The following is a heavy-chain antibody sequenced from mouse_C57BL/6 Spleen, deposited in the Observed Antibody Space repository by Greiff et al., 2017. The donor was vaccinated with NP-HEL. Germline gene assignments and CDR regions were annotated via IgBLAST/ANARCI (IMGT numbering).Heavy chain of an antibody. D-gene: IGHD2-1*01. V-gene: IGHV1-69*01. CDR2: IDPSDSYT. Sequence: QVQLQQPGAELVMPGASVKLSCKASGYTFPSYWMHWVKQRPGQGLEWIGEIDPSDSYTNYNQKFKGKSTLTVDKSSSTAYMQLSSLTSEDSAVYYCARSPGNGVMDYWGQGTSVTVSS. J-gene: IGHJ4*01. CDR3: ARSPGNGVMDY. CDR1: GYTFPSYW.